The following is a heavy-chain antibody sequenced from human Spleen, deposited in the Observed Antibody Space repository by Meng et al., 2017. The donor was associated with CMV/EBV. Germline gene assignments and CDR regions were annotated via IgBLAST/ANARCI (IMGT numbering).Heavy chain of an antibody. Sequence: GESLKISCAASGFTFSSYAMHWVRQAPGKGLEWVGRIKSKTDGGTTDYAAPVKGRFTISRDDSKNTLYLQMNSLKTEDTAVYYCTTAIVGATTFDYWGQGTLVTVSS. CDR3: TTAIVGATTFDY. D-gene: IGHD1-26*01. J-gene: IGHJ4*02. V-gene: IGHV3-15*01. CDR2: IKSKTDGGTT. CDR1: GFTFSSYA.